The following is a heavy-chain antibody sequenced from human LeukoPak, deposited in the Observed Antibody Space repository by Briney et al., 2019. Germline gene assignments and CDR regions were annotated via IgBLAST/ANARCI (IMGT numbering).Heavy chain of an antibody. J-gene: IGHJ6*04. V-gene: IGHV3-21*01. Sequence: GGSLRLSCAASGFTFSSYSMNWVRQAPGKRLERVSSISSSSSYIYYADSVKGRFTISRDNAKNSLYLQMNSLRAEDTAVYYCARAADIVVVPAAAYGMDVWGKGTTVTVSS. CDR2: ISSSSSYI. CDR3: ARAADIVVVPAAAYGMDV. D-gene: IGHD2-2*01. CDR1: GFTFSSYS.